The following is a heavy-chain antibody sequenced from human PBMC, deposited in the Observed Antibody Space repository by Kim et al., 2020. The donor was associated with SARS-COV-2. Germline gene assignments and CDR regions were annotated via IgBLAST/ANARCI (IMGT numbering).Heavy chain of an antibody. V-gene: IGHV3-74*03. CDR1: GFTFSSYW. CDR2: INSDGSST. D-gene: IGHD6-13*01. J-gene: IGHJ4*02. Sequence: GGSLRLSCAASGFTFSSYWMHWVRQAPGKGPVWVSLINSDGSSTTYADSVKGRFTFSRDNPKNTLYLQMNSLRGEDTAAYYCARGVSSWSLDYWGQGTLVTVSS. CDR3: ARGVSSWSLDY.